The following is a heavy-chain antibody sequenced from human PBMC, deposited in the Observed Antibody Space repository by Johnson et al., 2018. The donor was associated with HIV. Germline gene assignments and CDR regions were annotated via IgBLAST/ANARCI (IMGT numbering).Heavy chain of an antibody. D-gene: IGHD6-13*01. CDR1: GFSVSDSY. V-gene: IGHV3-66*01. CDR2: LYSGGNT. J-gene: IGHJ3*01. CDR3: ARDGESQQLPLGDALDV. Sequence: VQLVESGGGLVQPGGSLRLSCGASGFSVSDSYMNWVRQAPGQGLEWVSVLYSGGNTYYADSVRGRFTISRDTSKNTLYLQMISLKVEDTALYYCARDGESQQLPLGDALDVWGRGTMVIVSS.